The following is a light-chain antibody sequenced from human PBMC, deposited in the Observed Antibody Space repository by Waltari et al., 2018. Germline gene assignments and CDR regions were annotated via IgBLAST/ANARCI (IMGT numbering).Light chain of an antibody. CDR2: GTS. J-gene: IGKJ3*01. CDR3: QHYLNLPVA. CDR1: QSLRTQ. Sequence: ETALTQFPGTLSLPPGERIILSCRACQSLRTQLAWYQQKPGQAPRLLIYGTSYRATGIPDRFSGSGSGTDFSLTISRLDPEDCAVYYCQHYLNLPVAFGPGTKVEIK. V-gene: IGKV3-20*01.